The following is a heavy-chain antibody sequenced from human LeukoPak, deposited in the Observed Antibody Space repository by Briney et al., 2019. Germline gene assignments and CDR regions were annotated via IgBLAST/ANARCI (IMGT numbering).Heavy chain of an antibody. CDR1: GFSFSSYE. CDR3: ARLTSSWSIDY. Sequence: PGGSLRLSCEVSGFSFSSYEMNWVRQAPGKGLEWLSYIRSRGSTIYYADSVKGRFTISRDNSKNTLYLEMNSLRAEDTAVYYCARLTSSWSIDYWGQGTLVTVSS. D-gene: IGHD6-13*01. CDR2: IRSRGSTI. J-gene: IGHJ4*02. V-gene: IGHV3-48*03.